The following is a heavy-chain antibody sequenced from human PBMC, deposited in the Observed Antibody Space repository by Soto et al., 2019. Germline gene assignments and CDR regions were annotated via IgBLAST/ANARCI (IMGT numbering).Heavy chain of an antibody. CDR3: ARTDIVLMVYAIPADYYYYGMDV. V-gene: IGHV1-69*13. Sequence: GASVKVSCKASGGTFSSYAISWVRQAPGQGLEWMGGIIPIFGTANYAQKFQGRVTITADESTSTAYMELSSLRSEDTAVYYCARTDIVLMVYAIPADYYYYGMDVWGQGTTVT. CDR2: IIPIFGTA. CDR1: GGTFSSYA. D-gene: IGHD2-8*01. J-gene: IGHJ6*02.